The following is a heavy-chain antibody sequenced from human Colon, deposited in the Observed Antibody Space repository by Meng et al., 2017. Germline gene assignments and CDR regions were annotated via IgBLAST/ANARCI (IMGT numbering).Heavy chain of an antibody. J-gene: IGHJ4*02. Sequence: EVQLGGSGGCVVPPGGSLSLSCAASGFTLSEYWMHWVRQAPGKGLVWFSRINSDGTTINYADSVKGRFTISRDNAKNTLYLQMNSLRGEDTAVYYCARDRSIAATGIDHWGQGTLVTVSS. CDR2: INSDGTTI. CDR3: ARDRSIAATGIDH. V-gene: IGHV3-74*01. D-gene: IGHD6-13*01. CDR1: GFTLSEYW.